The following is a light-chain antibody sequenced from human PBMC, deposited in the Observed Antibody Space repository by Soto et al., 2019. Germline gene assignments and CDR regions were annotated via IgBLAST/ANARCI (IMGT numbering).Light chain of an antibody. CDR1: QTISSW. J-gene: IGKJ2*01. V-gene: IGKV1-5*03. Sequence: DIQMTQSPSTLSGSVGDRVTITCRASQTISSWLAWYQQKPGKAPKLLIYKESTLKSGVPSRFSGSGSGTEFTLTITSLQADDFATYYCQQYNINSTFGQGTRLEIK. CDR3: QQYNINST. CDR2: KES.